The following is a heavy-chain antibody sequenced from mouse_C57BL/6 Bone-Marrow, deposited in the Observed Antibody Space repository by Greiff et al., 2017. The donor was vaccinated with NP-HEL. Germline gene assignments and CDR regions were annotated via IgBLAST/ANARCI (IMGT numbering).Heavy chain of an antibody. Sequence: DVQLQESGPELVKPGASVKIPCKASGYTFTDYNMDWVKQSHGKSLEWIGDINPNNGGTIYNQKFKGKATLTVDKSSSTAYMELRSLTSEDTAVYYCARSDYGSRRDYWYFDVWGTGTTVTVSS. CDR1: GYTFTDYN. CDR3: ARSDYGSRRDYWYFDV. CDR2: INPNNGGT. V-gene: IGHV1-18*01. J-gene: IGHJ1*03. D-gene: IGHD1-1*01.